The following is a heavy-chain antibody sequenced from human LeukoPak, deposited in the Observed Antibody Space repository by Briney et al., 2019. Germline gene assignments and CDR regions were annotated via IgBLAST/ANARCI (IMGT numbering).Heavy chain of an antibody. CDR1: DYTFTSYG. D-gene: IGHD2-2*02. J-gene: IGHJ5*02. CDR2: ISAYNGNT. Sequence: GASVKVSCKASDYTFTSYGISWVRQAPGQGLEWMGWISAYNGNTNYAQKLQGRVTMTTDTSTSTAYMELRSLRSDDTAVYYCARVRCSSTSCYIWFDPWGQGTLVTVSS. V-gene: IGHV1-18*01. CDR3: ARVRCSSTSCYIWFDP.